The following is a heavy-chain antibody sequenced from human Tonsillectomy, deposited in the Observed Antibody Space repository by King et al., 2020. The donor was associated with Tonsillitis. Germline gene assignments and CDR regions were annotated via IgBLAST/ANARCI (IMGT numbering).Heavy chain of an antibody. Sequence: QLVQSGGGVVQPGRSLRLSCAASGFTFSSYSMHWVRQAPGKGLEWVAVILYDGSNKYYADSVKGRFTISRDNSKNTFYLQMNSLRAEDTAVYYCVAEDCCESRGSGGVDVWGPGTTVTVSS. CDR3: VAEDCCESRGSGGVDV. CDR1: GFTFSSYS. D-gene: IGHD3-22*01. CDR2: ILYDGSNK. J-gene: IGHJ6*02. V-gene: IGHV3-30*04.